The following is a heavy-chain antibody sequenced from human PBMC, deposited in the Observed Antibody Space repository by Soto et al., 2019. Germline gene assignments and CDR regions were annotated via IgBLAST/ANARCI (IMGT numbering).Heavy chain of an antibody. V-gene: IGHV4-31*03. CDR1: GGSISSGGYY. CDR2: IYYSGST. Sequence: PSETLSLTCTVSGGSISSGGYYWSWIRQHPGKGLEWIGYIYYSGSTYYNPSLKSRITISVDTSKNQFSLKLNSVTAADTAVYYCARDNSGYCLIDYWGQGTLVTVSS. J-gene: IGHJ4*02. D-gene: IGHD3-22*01. CDR3: ARDNSGYCLIDY.